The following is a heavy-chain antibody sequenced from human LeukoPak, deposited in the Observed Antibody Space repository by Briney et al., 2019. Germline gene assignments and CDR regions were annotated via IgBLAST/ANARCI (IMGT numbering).Heavy chain of an antibody. CDR3: ARGGLRYCSSTSCSTQYYYYMDV. Sequence: SVKVSCKASGGTFSSYAISWVRQAPGQGLEWMGRIIPIFGTANYAQKFQGRVTITADKSTSTAYMELSSLRSEDTAVYYCARGGLRYCSSTSCSTQYYYYMDVWGKGTTVTVSS. J-gene: IGHJ6*03. V-gene: IGHV1-69*06. CDR2: IIPIFGTA. D-gene: IGHD2-2*01. CDR1: GGTFSSYA.